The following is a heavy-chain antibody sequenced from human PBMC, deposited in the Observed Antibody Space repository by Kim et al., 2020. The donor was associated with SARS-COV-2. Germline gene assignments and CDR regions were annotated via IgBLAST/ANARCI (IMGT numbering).Heavy chain of an antibody. CDR2: IYYSGST. J-gene: IGHJ3*02. CDR1: GDSISSYY. Sequence: SETLSLTCTVSGDSISSYYWSWIRQPPGKGLEWIGHIYYSGSTNYNPSLESRVTISIDTSKNQFSLNLNAATAADTAVYYCARAPYSSGWGDAFDIWGQGTMVTVS. D-gene: IGHD3-22*01. V-gene: IGHV4-59*01. CDR3: ARAPYSSGWGDAFDI.